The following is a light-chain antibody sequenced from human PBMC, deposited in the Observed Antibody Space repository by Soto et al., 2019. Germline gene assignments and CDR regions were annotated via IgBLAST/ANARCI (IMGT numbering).Light chain of an antibody. J-gene: IGKJ5*01. CDR2: DAS. CDR3: QQYNNWPPLT. V-gene: IGKV3-15*01. CDR1: QSVSSN. Sequence: EIVMTQSPATLSVSPGESATLSCRASQSVSSNLAWYQQRPGQAPRLLIYDASTRDAGIPARFSGSGSGTEFTLTISSLQSEDFAVYYCQQYNNWPPLTFGQGTRLDIK.